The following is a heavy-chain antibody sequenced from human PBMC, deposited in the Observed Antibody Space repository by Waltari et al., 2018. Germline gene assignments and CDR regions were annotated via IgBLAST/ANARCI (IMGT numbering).Heavy chain of an antibody. V-gene: IGHV4-61*02. CDR2: VFSNGSV. D-gene: IGHD4-4*01. CDR3: ARDTGYSKSLCDH. CDR1: AGSINRDSLF. Sequence: QVQLQASGPGLVKPSQTLSLTCTVSAGSINRDSLFWSWIRQPAGKGLEWIGRVFSNGSVDYNPSLRSRVTISRDTSRNEFSLKLRSVTAADTAFYYCARDTGYSKSLCDHWGPGTQVIVSS. J-gene: IGHJ4*02.